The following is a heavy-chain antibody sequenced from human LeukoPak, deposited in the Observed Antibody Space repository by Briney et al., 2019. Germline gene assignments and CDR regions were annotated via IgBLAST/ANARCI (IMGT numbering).Heavy chain of an antibody. J-gene: IGHJ6*02. Sequence: GGSLRLSCAASGFTFSSYGMHWFRQAPGKGLEWVAVIWYDGSNKYYADSVKGRFTISRDNSKNTLYLQMNSLRAEDTAVYYCARDRYSYGYYYYYGMDVWGQGTTVTVSS. D-gene: IGHD5-18*01. CDR2: IWYDGSNK. V-gene: IGHV3-33*01. CDR3: ARDRYSYGYYYYYGMDV. CDR1: GFTFSSYG.